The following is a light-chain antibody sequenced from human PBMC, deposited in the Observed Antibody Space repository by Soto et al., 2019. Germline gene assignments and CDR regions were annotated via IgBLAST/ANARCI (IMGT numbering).Light chain of an antibody. Sequence: QSVLTQPPSASGSPGQSVTISCTGTSSDIGGYNYVSWYQQHPGKAPKLMTYDVNKRPSGVPDRFSGSKSGNTASLTVSGLQAEDEADYYCSSYAGSNNFVLFGGGTKLTVL. V-gene: IGLV2-8*01. CDR3: SSYAGSNNFVL. J-gene: IGLJ2*01. CDR2: DVN. CDR1: SSDIGGYNY.